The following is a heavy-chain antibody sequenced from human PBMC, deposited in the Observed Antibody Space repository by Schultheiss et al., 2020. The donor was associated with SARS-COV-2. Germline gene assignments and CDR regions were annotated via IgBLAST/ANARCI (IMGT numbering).Heavy chain of an antibody. V-gene: IGHV3-53*01. CDR1: GFTFSDYY. CDR3: ASNYYDSSGYGYYYYGMDV. CDR2: IYSGGST. D-gene: IGHD3-22*01. Sequence: GGSLRLSCAASGFTFSDYYMNWVRQAPGKGLEWVSVIYSGGSTYYADSVKGRFTISRDNSKNTLYLQMNSLRAEDTAVYYCASNYYDSSGYGYYYYGMDVWGQGTTVTVSS. J-gene: IGHJ6*02.